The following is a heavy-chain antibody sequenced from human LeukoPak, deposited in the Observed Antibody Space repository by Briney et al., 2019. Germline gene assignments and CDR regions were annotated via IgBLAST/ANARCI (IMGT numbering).Heavy chain of an antibody. D-gene: IGHD3-10*01. CDR1: GGSFSGFY. CDR3: ARDDFGRITMVRGVIITGWFDP. CDR2: INYTGST. Sequence: PSETLSLTCAVYGGSFSGFYWSWIRHVPGKGLEWIGEINYTGSTSYNPSLKSRVTISVDTSQNQFSLKLSSVTAADTAVYYCARDDFGRITMVRGVIITGWFDPWGQGTLVTVSS. V-gene: IGHV4-34*01. J-gene: IGHJ5*02.